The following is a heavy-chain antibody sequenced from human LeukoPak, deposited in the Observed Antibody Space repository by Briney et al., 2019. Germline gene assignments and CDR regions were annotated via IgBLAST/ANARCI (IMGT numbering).Heavy chain of an antibody. J-gene: IGHJ4*02. CDR1: GFTLSSYS. CDR3: AKDLNWGGR. CDR2: VSSSGSYI. Sequence: GGSLRLSCAASGFTLSSYSMNWVRQAPGKGLEWVASVSSSGSYIYYAESMKGRFTISRDNAKNTLYLQMNSLRAEDTAVYYCAKDLNWGGRWGQGTLVTVSS. D-gene: IGHD7-27*01. V-gene: IGHV3-21*04.